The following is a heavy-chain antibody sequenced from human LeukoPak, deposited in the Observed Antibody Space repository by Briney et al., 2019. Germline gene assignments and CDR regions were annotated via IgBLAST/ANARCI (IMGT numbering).Heavy chain of an antibody. Sequence: SVKVSCKASGGTFSSCAISWVRRAPGQGLEWMGGTIPIFGTANYAQKFQGRVTITADESTSTAYMELSSLRSEDTAVYYCAREGIASYFQHWGQGTLVTVSS. D-gene: IGHD2-15*01. CDR1: GGTFSSCA. CDR3: AREGIASYFQH. V-gene: IGHV1-69*01. CDR2: TIPIFGTA. J-gene: IGHJ1*01.